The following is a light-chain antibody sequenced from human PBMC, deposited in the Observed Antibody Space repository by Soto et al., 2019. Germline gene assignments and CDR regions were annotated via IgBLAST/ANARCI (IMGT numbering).Light chain of an antibody. CDR1: QSVNSRY. V-gene: IGKV3-20*01. CDR2: GAS. J-gene: IGKJ3*01. Sequence: IVLTQSPGTLSLSPGERATLSCRTSQSVNSRYLAWYQQRPGQAPRLLIYGASTRPTGIPDRFSGSGSGTDFTLTISSLEPEDFAVYYCQKYGSSPPFSFGRGTKVDVK. CDR3: QKYGSSPPFS.